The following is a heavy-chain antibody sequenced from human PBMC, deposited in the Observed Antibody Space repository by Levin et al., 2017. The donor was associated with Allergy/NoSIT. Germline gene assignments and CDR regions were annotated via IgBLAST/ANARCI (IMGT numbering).Heavy chain of an antibody. CDR1: GFTFSSYA. CDR3: AECTGYSSGWYWYFDL. CDR2: ITGSGGST. J-gene: IGHJ2*01. V-gene: IGHV3-23*01. D-gene: IGHD6-19*01. Sequence: LSLTCAASGFTFSSYAMSWVRQAPGKGLEWVSGITGSGGSTYYADSVKGRFTISRDNSKNTLFLQMNSLRAEDTAIYYCAECTGYSSGWYWYFDLWGRGTLVTVSS.